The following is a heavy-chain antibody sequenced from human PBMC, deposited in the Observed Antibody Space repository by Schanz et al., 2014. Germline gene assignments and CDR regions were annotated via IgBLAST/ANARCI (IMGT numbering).Heavy chain of an antibody. V-gene: IGHV3-23*01. D-gene: IGHD6-13*01. CDR2: ISGSGGST. J-gene: IGHJ4*02. CDR1: GFNFSSYA. CDR3: AKSQGSSFDS. Sequence: EVHLLESGGGLVPPGGSLRLSCAASGFNFSSYAMSWVRQAPGKGLEWVSAISGSGGSTYYADSMKGRFTISRDNSKNTLYLQMNSLRAEDTAVYYCAKSQGSSFDSWGQGTLVTVSS.